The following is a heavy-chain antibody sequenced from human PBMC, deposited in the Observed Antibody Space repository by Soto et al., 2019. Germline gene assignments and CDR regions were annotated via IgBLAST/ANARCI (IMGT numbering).Heavy chain of an antibody. CDR2: ISYDGSNK. D-gene: IGHD2-2*03. CDR1: GFTFSSYG. CDR3: AKDMDIVVVPAAPELYFDY. J-gene: IGHJ4*02. V-gene: IGHV3-30*18. Sequence: PGGSLRLSCAASGFTFSSYGMHWVRQAPGKGLEWVAVISYDGSNKYYADSVKGRFTISRDNSKNTLYLQMNSLRAEDTAVYYCAKDMDIVVVPAAPELYFDYWGQGTLVTVSS.